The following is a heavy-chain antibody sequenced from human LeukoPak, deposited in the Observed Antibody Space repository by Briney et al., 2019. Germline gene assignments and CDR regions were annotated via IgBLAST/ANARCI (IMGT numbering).Heavy chain of an antibody. CDR3: ARGNTPPNDILTGYYPRPLDY. Sequence: ASVKVSCKASGYTFTSYDINWVRQAPGQGLEWMGWINPNSGGTNYAQKFQGWVTMTRDTSISTAYMELSRLRSDDTAVYYCARGNTPPNDILTGYYPRPLDYWGQGTLVTVSS. D-gene: IGHD3-9*01. J-gene: IGHJ4*02. V-gene: IGHV1-2*04. CDR1: GYTFTSYD. CDR2: INPNSGGT.